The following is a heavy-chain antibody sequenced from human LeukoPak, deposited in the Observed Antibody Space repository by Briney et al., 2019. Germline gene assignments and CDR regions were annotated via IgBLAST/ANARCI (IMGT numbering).Heavy chain of an antibody. CDR1: GYTFTSYA. CDR2: IIPIFGTA. CDR3: ARAPHYDFWSGYYP. D-gene: IGHD3-3*01. V-gene: IGHV1-69*13. Sequence: SVKVSCKASGYTFTSYAISWVRQAPGQGLEWMGGIIPIFGTANYAQKFQGRVTITADESTSTAYMELSSLRSEDTAVYYCARAPHYDFWSGYYPWGQGTLVTVSS. J-gene: IGHJ4*02.